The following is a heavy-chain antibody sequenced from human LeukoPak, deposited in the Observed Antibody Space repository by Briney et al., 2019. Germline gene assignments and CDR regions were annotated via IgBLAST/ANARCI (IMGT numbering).Heavy chain of an antibody. CDR3: ARHYVAVTTSGGWFDP. CDR2: IYHSGST. Sequence: SETLSLTCSVSGGSISRSTYQWGWIRQPPGKGLEWLGSIYHSGSTYYNPSLNSRVPISVDTSKNQFSLKLSSVTAADTAVYFCARHYVAVTTSGGWFDPWGQGTLVTVSS. J-gene: IGHJ5*02. V-gene: IGHV4-39*01. CDR1: GGSISRSTYQ. D-gene: IGHD4-17*01.